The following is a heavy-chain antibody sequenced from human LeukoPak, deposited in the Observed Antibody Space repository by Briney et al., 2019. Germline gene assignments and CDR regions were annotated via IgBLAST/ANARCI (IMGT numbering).Heavy chain of an antibody. D-gene: IGHD2-21*02. CDR2: ISAYNGNT. CDR1: GYTFTSYG. J-gene: IGHJ1*01. V-gene: IGHV1-18*01. Sequence: ASVKVSCTASGYTFTSYGISWVRQAPGQGLEWMGWISAYNGNTNYAQKLQGRVTMTTDTSTSTAYMELRSLRSDDTAVYYCARDLAYCGGDCYSTAEYFQHWGQGTLVTVSS. CDR3: ARDLAYCGGDCYSTAEYFQH.